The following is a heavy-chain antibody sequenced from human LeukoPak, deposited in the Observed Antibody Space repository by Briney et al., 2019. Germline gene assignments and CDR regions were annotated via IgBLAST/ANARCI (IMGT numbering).Heavy chain of an antibody. V-gene: IGHV1-69*13. CDR1: GGTFSSYA. CDR2: IIPIFGTA. CDR3: ARGIVVVPAAIGGYFDY. Sequence: SVKVSCNASGGTFSSYAISWVRQAPGQGLEWMGGIIPIFGTANYAQKFQGRVTITADESTSTAYMELSSLRSEDTAVYYCARGIVVVPAAIGGYFDYWGQGTLVTVSS. J-gene: IGHJ4*02. D-gene: IGHD2-2*02.